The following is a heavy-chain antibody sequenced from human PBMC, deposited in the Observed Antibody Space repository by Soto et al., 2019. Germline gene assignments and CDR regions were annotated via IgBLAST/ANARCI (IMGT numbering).Heavy chain of an antibody. CDR3: AMGYNYAPFDP. D-gene: IGHD5-18*01. J-gene: IGHJ5*02. V-gene: IGHV3-23*01. CDR1: GFSYSRYA. CDR2: ISGSGDGT. Sequence: GGSLRLSVAASGFSYSRYAMSWVRQAPGKGVEWVSAISGSGDGTYYADSVKGRFTISRDNSKNTLYLELNILRAEDTAVYYCAMGYNYAPFDPWGQGTLVNVSS.